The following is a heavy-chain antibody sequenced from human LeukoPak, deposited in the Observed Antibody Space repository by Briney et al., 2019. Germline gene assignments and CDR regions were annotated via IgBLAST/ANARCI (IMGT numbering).Heavy chain of an antibody. CDR3: VRARGWNSFDY. Sequence: GGSLRLSCAASGFTFSSYWMHWVRQDPSKGLVWVSRINIDGTSTAYADSVKGRFTVSRDIAKNTLYLQMDSLRAEDTAVYVCVRARGWNSFDYWGQGTLVTVSS. J-gene: IGHJ4*02. CDR1: GFTFSSYW. V-gene: IGHV3-74*01. CDR2: INIDGTST. D-gene: IGHD1/OR15-1a*01.